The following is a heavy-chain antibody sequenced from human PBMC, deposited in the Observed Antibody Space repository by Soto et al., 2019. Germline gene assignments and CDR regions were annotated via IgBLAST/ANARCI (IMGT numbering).Heavy chain of an antibody. D-gene: IGHD3-22*01. CDR2: IYYSGST. J-gene: IGHJ4*02. CDR3: ARNYDSSGLLGF. Sequence: LSLTCTVSGGSISSYYWSWIRQPPGKGLEWIGYIYYSGSTNYNPSLKSRVTISVDTSKNQFSLKLSSVTAADTAVYYCARNYDSSGLLGFWGRGTLVTVSS. V-gene: IGHV4-59*08. CDR1: GGSISSYY.